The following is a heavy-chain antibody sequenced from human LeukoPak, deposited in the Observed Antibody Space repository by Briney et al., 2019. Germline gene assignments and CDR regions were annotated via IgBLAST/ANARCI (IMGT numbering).Heavy chain of an antibody. Sequence: GGSLRLSCAASGFTFNNYAMSWVRQTPGKGLEWVAVIWHDGSNKHYRDSVKGRFTITRDNSLNILFLQMDSLRADDTAVYYCARIIINSGYSYGIDFWGQGTLVTVSS. V-gene: IGHV3-33*08. D-gene: IGHD5-18*01. J-gene: IGHJ4*02. CDR2: IWHDGSNK. CDR1: GFTFNNYA. CDR3: ARIIINSGYSYGIDF.